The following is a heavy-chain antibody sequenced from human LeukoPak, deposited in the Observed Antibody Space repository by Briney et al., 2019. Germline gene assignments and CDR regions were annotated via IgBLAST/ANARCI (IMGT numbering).Heavy chain of an antibody. CDR3: ARLGSSGYYGNWFDP. J-gene: IGHJ5*02. CDR2: IYYSGST. CDR1: GGSISGSSYY. Sequence: SETLSLTCTVSGGSISGSSYYWGWIRQPPGKGLEWIGSIYYSGSTYYNSSLKSRVTISVDTSKNQFSLKLSSVTAADTAVYYCARLGSSGYYGNWFDPWGQGTLVTVSS. D-gene: IGHD3-22*01. V-gene: IGHV4-39*01.